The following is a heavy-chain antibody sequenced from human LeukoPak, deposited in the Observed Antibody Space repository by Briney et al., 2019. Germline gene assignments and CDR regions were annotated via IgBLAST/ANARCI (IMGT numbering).Heavy chain of an antibody. CDR1: GGSISSGSSY. J-gene: IGHJ4*02. Sequence: SETLSLTCTVSGGSISSGSSYWSWIRQPAGKGLEWIGRIYTSGSTNYNPSLKSRVTISLDTSGNQFSLKLSSVTAADTAVYYCARGYYDYVWGSYRDYWGQGTLVTVSS. V-gene: IGHV4-61*02. CDR2: IYTSGST. D-gene: IGHD3-16*02. CDR3: ARGYYDYVWGSYRDY.